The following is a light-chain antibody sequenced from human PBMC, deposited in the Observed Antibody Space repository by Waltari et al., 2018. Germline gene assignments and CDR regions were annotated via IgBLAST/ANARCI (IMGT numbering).Light chain of an antibody. V-gene: IGKV1-39*01. CDR1: QRMSSY. CDR2: AAS. CDR3: QQSYSTPVT. Sequence: DIQMTQSPSSLSASVGDRVTITCRASQRMSSYLNWYQQKPGKAPNRLIYAASSLQSGVPSRFSGSGSGADFTLSISSLQPEDFATYYCQQSYSTPVTFGGGTKVEIK. J-gene: IGKJ4*01.